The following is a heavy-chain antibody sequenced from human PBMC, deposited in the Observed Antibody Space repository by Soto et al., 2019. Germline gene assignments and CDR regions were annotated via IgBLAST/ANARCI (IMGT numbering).Heavy chain of an antibody. Sequence: ASVKVSCKASGDTFTSCDINWVRQATGQGLEWMGWMNPNSGNTGYAQKFQGRVTMTRNTSISTAYMELSSLRSEDTAVYYCARGGRYYYYYYMDVWGKGTTVTVSS. J-gene: IGHJ6*03. CDR1: GDTFTSCD. V-gene: IGHV1-8*01. CDR3: ARGGRYYYYYYMDV. CDR2: MNPNSGNT.